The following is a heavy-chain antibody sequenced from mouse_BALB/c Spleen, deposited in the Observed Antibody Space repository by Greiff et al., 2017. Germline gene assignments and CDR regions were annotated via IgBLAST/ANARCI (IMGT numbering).Heavy chain of an antibody. CDR1: GYTFTDYN. Sequence: VQLQQSGPELVKPGASVKIPCKASGYTFTDYNMDWVKQSHGKSLEWIGVINPNNGGTIYNQKFKGKATLTVDKSSSTAYMQLSSLTSEDTAVYYCARERDYCGRGEFDYWGQGTTLTVSS. CDR2: INPNNGGT. J-gene: IGHJ2*01. D-gene: IGHD2-1*01. CDR3: ARERDYCGRGEFDY. V-gene: IGHV1-18*01.